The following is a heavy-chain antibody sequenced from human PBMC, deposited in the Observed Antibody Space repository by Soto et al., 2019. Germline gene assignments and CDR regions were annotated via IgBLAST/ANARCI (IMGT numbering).Heavy chain of an antibody. V-gene: IGHV4-59*01. J-gene: IGHJ4*02. CDR1: GGSISSYY. CDR3: ARPKYDSSGYSLPDY. D-gene: IGHD3-22*01. CDR2: IYYSGST. Sequence: SETLSLTCTVSGGSISSYYWSWIRQPPGKGLEWIGYIYYSGSTNYNPSLKSRVTISVDTSKNQFSLKLSSVTAADTAVYYCARPKYDSSGYSLPDYWGQGTLVTVSS.